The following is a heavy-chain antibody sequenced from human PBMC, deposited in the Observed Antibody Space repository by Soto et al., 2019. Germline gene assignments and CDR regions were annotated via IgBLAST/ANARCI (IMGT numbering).Heavy chain of an antibody. CDR2: VKSKADGGTA. D-gene: IGHD3-3*01. CDR1: GFSVTNTW. CDR3: NSYPDFWGGHTPL. Sequence: EMQLVDSGGGLVQHGGSLRLSCAASGFSVTNTWMHWVRQAPGKGLEWVGRVKSKADGGTADYAAPVKGRFTVSRDDSKNTQYLQMNSLKMEDTAVYYCNSYPDFWGGHTPLWGQGTLVTVSS. V-gene: IGHV3-15*07. J-gene: IGHJ4*02.